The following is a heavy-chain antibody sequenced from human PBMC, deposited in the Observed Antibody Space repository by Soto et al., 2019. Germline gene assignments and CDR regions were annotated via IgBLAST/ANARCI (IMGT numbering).Heavy chain of an antibody. V-gene: IGHV3-9*01. CDR3: LKDAPNDSIDD. J-gene: IGHJ4*02. D-gene: IGHD3-16*01. Sequence: VQVVASGGGLVQPGRSLRLSCAVSGFRFEQYVMHWVRQAPGKGLECVSTVSPTGDTVAYADSVEGRFTVSRDNAKNSLYLQMNSLKGEHTAFYYCLKDAPNDSIDDWGQGTLVTVSS. CDR1: GFRFEQYV. CDR2: VSPTGDTV.